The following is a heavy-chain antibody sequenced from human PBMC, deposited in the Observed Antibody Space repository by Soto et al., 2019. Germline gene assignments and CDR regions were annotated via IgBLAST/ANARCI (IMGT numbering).Heavy chain of an antibody. CDR1: GGTFSSYA. D-gene: IGHD2-2*01. CDR3: ARPIVVVPAATSYYYYSMDV. Sequence: QVQLVQSGAEVKKPGSSVKVSCKASGGTFSSYAISWVRQAPGQGLEWMGGIIPIFGTANYAQKFQGRVTITADESTSTAYMELSSLRSEDTAVYYCARPIVVVPAATSYYYYSMDVWGQGTTVTVSS. CDR2: IIPIFGTA. V-gene: IGHV1-69*01. J-gene: IGHJ6*02.